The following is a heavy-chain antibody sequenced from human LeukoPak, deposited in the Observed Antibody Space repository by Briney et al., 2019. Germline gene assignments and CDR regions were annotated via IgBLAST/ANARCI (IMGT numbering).Heavy chain of an antibody. Sequence: GGSLRLSCAASGFTFSSYWMSWVRQAPGKGLEWVANIKQDGSEKYYVDSVKGRFTISRDNAKNSLYLQMNSLRAEDTAVYYCARGGPGYMVRLLLDYWGQGTLVTVSS. J-gene: IGHJ4*02. V-gene: IGHV3-7*01. D-gene: IGHD3-16*01. CDR1: GFTFSSYW. CDR2: IKQDGSEK. CDR3: ARGGPGYMVRLLLDY.